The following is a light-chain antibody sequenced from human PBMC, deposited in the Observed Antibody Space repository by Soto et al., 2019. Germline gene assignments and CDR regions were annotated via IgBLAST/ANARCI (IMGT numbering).Light chain of an antibody. Sequence: IVLTPSPATLSVSPWGTSTLSCRASESVSSNLAWYQQKPGQAPRLLIYGVSTRATGIPARFSGSGSGTEFTLTISSLQSEDFAVYYCQQYNDWPRTFGQGTKVDIK. CDR3: QQYNDWPRT. CDR1: ESVSSN. J-gene: IGKJ1*01. CDR2: GVS. V-gene: IGKV3-15*01.